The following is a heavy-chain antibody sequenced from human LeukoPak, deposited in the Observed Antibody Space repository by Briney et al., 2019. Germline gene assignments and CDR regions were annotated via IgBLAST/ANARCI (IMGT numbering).Heavy chain of an antibody. CDR1: GGSFSGYY. Sequence: PSGTLSLTCAVDGGSFSGYYWSWIRQPPGKGLEWIGEINHSGSTNYNPSLKSRVTISVDTSKNQFSLKLSSVTAADTAVYYCARGTGTGPWPVRVVFHYWAQGTLVTVSS. J-gene: IGHJ4*02. V-gene: IGHV4-34*01. CDR2: INHSGST. D-gene: IGHD2-8*02. CDR3: ARGTGTGPWPVRVVFHY.